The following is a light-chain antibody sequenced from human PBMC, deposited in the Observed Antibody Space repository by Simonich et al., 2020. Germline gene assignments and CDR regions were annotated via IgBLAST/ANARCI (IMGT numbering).Light chain of an antibody. CDR1: QSVLYSSNNKNY. CDR3: QQYYSTPWT. J-gene: IGKJ1*01. Sequence: DIVMTQSPDSLAVSLGERATINCKSSQSVLYSSNNKNYLAWYQQKPGQTPKLLIYGASTSEYGVPYRFSGSGSGRDFTLTISSLQAEDVAVYYCQQYYSTPWTFGQGTKVEIK. V-gene: IGKV4-1*01. CDR2: GAS.